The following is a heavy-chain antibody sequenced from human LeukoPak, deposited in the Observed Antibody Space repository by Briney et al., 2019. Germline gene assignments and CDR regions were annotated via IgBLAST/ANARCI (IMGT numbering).Heavy chain of an antibody. CDR2: IYPGDSDT. V-gene: IGHV5-51*01. J-gene: IGHJ4*02. CDR1: GYNFDKYW. CDR3: ARRVEVLTGYFES. Sequence: GESLKISCKGSGYNFDKYWIGWVRQKPGEGLEWMGIIYPGDSDTRYSPSVQGQVTFSVDKSLNTAYIQWSSLKASDTGMYYCARRVEVLTGYFESWGQGTLVSVSS. D-gene: IGHD3-9*01.